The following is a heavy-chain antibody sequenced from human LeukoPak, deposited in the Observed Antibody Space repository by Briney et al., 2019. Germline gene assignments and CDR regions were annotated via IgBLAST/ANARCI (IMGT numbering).Heavy chain of an antibody. J-gene: IGHJ2*01. CDR2: INHSGST. Sequence: SETLSLTCAVYGGSFSGYYWSWIRQPPGKGLEWIGEINHSGSTNYNPSLKSRVTISVDTSKNQFSLKLSSVTAADTAVYYCARDWYYDSSGSYYWYFDLWGRGTLVTVSS. D-gene: IGHD3-22*01. CDR3: ARDWYYDSSGSYYWYFDL. V-gene: IGHV4-34*01. CDR1: GGSFSGYY.